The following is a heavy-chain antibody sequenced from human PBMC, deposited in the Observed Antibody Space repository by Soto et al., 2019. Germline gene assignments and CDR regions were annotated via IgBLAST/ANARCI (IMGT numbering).Heavy chain of an antibody. Sequence: LRLSCAASGFTFSSYAMSWVRQAPGKGLEWVSAISGSGGSTYYADSVKGRFTISRDNSKNALYLQMNSLRAEDTAVYYCAKDRVAGYSSSWYKGTLDYWGQGTLVTVSS. CDR2: ISGSGGST. D-gene: IGHD6-13*01. CDR3: AKDRVAGYSSSWYKGTLDY. J-gene: IGHJ4*02. V-gene: IGHV3-23*01. CDR1: GFTFSSYA.